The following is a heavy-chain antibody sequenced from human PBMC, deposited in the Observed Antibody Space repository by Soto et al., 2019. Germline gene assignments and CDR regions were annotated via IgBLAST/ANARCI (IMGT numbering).Heavy chain of an antibody. CDR3: AKDTPYRVVVAADDAFDI. D-gene: IGHD2-15*01. V-gene: IGHV3-23*01. Sequence: GGSLRLSCAASGFTFSSYAMSWVRQAPGKGLEWVSAISGSGGSTYYADSVKGRFTISRDNSKNTLYLQMNSLSAEDTAVYYCAKDTPYRVVVAADDAFDIWGQGTMVTVSS. CDR1: GFTFSSYA. J-gene: IGHJ3*02. CDR2: ISGSGGST.